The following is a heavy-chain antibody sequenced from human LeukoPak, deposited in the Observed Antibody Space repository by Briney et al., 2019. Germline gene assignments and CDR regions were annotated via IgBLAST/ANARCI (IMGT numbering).Heavy chain of an antibody. Sequence: GGSLRLSCAASGFTFSSYGMHWVRQAPGKGLEWVTVIWYDGSNKYYADSVKGRFTISRDNSKNTLYLQMNSLRAEDTAVYYCATEKHAASGKGGLDYWGQGTLITVSS. V-gene: IGHV3-33*08. CDR1: GFTFSSYG. CDR3: ATEKHAASGKGGLDY. CDR2: IWYDGSNK. D-gene: IGHD1-1*01. J-gene: IGHJ4*02.